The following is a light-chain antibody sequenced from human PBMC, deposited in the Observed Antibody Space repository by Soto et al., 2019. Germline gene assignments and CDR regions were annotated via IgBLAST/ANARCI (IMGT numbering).Light chain of an antibody. J-gene: IGLJ1*01. V-gene: IGLV2-11*01. Sequence: QSVLTDARSVSGSPGQSVTICCSGTSVDVDDYVSWYQQHPGKAPKVIIYDVTERPSGVPDRFSGSKSGNAASLTVSGLRAEDEADYYCCAHVGYSTYVFGSGTKVTVL. CDR1: SVDVDDY. CDR2: DVT. CDR3: CAHVGYSTYV.